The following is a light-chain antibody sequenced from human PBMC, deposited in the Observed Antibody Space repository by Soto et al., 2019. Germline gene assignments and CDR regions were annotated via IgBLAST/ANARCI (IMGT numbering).Light chain of an antibody. CDR2: DVN. V-gene: IGLV2-14*03. J-gene: IGLJ1*01. Sequence: QSVLTQPASVSGSPGQSITISCTGTSSDIGALTFVSWYQQHPGKVPKLMIFDVNRRPSGVSDRFSGSKSGNTASLTISGLQADDERDYYCSSYTSSSTHVFGSGTKLTVL. CDR3: SSYTSSSTHV. CDR1: SSDIGALTF.